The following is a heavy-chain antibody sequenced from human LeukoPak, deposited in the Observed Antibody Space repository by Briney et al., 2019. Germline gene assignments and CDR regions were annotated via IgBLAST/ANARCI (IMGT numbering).Heavy chain of an antibody. CDR1: GGSISSGDYY. V-gene: IGHV4-31*03. CDR2: IHYSGST. Sequence: SETLSLTCTVSGGSISSGDYYWRWIRQHPGKGLEWIGYIHYSGSTSYNPSLKSRVPISVDTSKKQFSLKLSSVTAADTAVYYCARVGVAAKSSRYFDYWGQGTRDRVST. D-gene: IGHD2-15*01. CDR3: ARVGVAAKSSRYFDY. J-gene: IGHJ4*02.